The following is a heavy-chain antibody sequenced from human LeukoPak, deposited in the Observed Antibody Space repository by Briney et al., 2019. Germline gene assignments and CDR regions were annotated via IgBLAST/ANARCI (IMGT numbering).Heavy chain of an antibody. D-gene: IGHD5-18*01. J-gene: IGHJ4*02. V-gene: IGHV1-18*01. CDR3: ATDWANKLWLLY. Sequence: ASVKVSCKASGYTFTSYGISWVRQAPGQGLEWMGWISAYNGNTNYAQKLQGRVTMTTDTSTSTAYMELSSLRSEDTAVYYCATDWANKLWLLYWGQGTLVTVSS. CDR2: ISAYNGNT. CDR1: GYTFTSYG.